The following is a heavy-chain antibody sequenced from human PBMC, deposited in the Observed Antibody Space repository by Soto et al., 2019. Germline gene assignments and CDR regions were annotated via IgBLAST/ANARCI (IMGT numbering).Heavy chain of an antibody. J-gene: IGHJ5*01. Sequence: GGTLRLSCAAPGFTFTNYGLSWFRPAPGRGLEWAATISSGGQDTHYADSVKGRFTISRDDSDDAQHLQKHSLRAEDTAVYSCAKVLYATYCYRTRTHSFDSWGHGTLVTVSS. V-gene: IGHV3-23*01. CDR3: AKVLYATYCYRTRTHSFDS. D-gene: IGHD2-21*01. CDR1: GFTFTNYG. CDR2: ISSGGQDT.